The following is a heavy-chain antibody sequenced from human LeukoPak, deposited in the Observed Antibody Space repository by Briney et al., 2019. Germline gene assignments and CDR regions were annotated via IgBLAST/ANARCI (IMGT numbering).Heavy chain of an antibody. CDR3: ARGTDGMDV. CDR2: ISYDGSKK. Sequence: GGSLRLSCAASGFTFSTYAMHWVRQAPGKGLEWVAVISYDGSKKYYADSVKGRFTISRDNSKNTLYLQMNSLRAEDTAVYYCARGTDGMDVWGQGTTVTVSS. J-gene: IGHJ6*02. V-gene: IGHV3-30-3*01. CDR1: GFTFSTYA.